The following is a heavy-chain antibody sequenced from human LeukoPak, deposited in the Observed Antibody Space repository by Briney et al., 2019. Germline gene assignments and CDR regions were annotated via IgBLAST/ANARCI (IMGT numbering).Heavy chain of an antibody. D-gene: IGHD1-26*01. Sequence: GGSLRLSCAASGFTFSSYAMSWVRQAPGKGLEWVSYISSSGTTIYYADSVKGRFTISRDNAKNSLYLQMNSLRAEDTAVYYCARRRDSGSLQHFDYWGQGTLVTVSS. J-gene: IGHJ4*02. CDR1: GFTFSSYA. CDR2: ISSSGTTI. CDR3: ARRRDSGSLQHFDY. V-gene: IGHV3-48*04.